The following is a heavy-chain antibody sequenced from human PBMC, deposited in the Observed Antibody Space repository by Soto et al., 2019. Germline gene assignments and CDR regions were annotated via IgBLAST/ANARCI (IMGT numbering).Heavy chain of an antibody. Sequence: GGSLRLSCAASGFSFSLYTVSWLLQAPGKGLEWISSISSTSFYIYYSDSVKGRFTVSRDNSKNLLFLQMVSLRAEDTAVYFCARGSGSQHTIFDWWGQGSQVTVPQ. V-gene: IGHV3-21*06. CDR2: ISSTSFYI. D-gene: IGHD1-26*01. CDR3: ARGSGSQHTIFDW. CDR1: GFSFSLYT. J-gene: IGHJ4*02.